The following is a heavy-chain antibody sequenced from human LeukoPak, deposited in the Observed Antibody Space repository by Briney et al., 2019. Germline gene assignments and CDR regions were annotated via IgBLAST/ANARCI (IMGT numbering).Heavy chain of an antibody. CDR2: INPNSGGT. Sequence: ASVKVSCKSSGYTFTTYGITWVRQAPGQGLEWMGWINPNSGGTNYAQKFQGRVTMTRDTSISTAYMDLSRLRSDDTAVYYCARDHTAMVTDWGQGTLVTVSS. V-gene: IGHV1-2*02. D-gene: IGHD5-18*01. CDR1: GYTFTTYG. CDR3: ARDHTAMVTD. J-gene: IGHJ4*02.